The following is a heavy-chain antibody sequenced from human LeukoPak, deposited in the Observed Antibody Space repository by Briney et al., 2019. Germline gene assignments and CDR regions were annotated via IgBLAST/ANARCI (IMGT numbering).Heavy chain of an antibody. V-gene: IGHV4-31*03. CDR2: IYYSGST. Sequence: SETLSLTCTVSGGSISSGGYYWSWIRQHPGKGLEWIGYIYYSGSTYYNPSLKSRVTISVDTSKNQFSLKLSSVTAADTAVYYCARHVGVVLLYRDDAFDIWGQGTMVTVSS. J-gene: IGHJ3*02. CDR3: ARHVGVVLLYRDDAFDI. D-gene: IGHD2/OR15-2a*01. CDR1: GGSISSGGYY.